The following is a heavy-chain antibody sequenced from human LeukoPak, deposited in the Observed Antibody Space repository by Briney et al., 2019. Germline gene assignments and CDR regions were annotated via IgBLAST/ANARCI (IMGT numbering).Heavy chain of an antibody. J-gene: IGHJ5*02. CDR3: ARDSADYGDPP. CDR2: INGDGSNI. Sequence: GGSLRLSCVASGFTFSNCWMHWVRQDPGKGLVWVSRINGDGSNINYADSVKGRFTISRDNAKNTLYLQMNSLRAEDTAVYYCARDSADYGDPPWGQGTLVTVSS. V-gene: IGHV3-74*01. CDR1: GFTFSNCW. D-gene: IGHD4-17*01.